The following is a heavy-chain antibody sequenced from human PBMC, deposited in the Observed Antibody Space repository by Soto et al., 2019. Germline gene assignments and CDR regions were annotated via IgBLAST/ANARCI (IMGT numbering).Heavy chain of an antibody. CDR1: GFTVSNNY. CDR3: AAYSHKGY. D-gene: IGHD3-16*01. Sequence: EEQLVESGGDLVQPGGSLRLSCAASGFTVSNNYMSWVRQAPGKGLEWVSLIYSGGSTYYADSVKGRFTISRDSSKNTQYPQMNSLRAEDTAMYYCAAYSHKGYWGQGTRVTVSS. CDR2: IYSGGST. J-gene: IGHJ4*02. V-gene: IGHV3-66*01.